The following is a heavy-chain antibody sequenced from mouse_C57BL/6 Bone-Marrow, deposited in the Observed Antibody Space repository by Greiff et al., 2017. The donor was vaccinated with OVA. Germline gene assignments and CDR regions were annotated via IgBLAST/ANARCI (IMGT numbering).Heavy chain of an antibody. V-gene: IGHV5-6*01. CDR3: ARHYGSSSFAY. Sequence: DVHLVESGGDLVKLGGSLKLSCAASGFTFSSYGMSWVRQTPDKRLEWVATISSGGSYTYYPDSVKGRFTISRDNAKNTLYLQMSSLKSEDTAMYYCARHYGSSSFAYWGQGTLVTVSA. D-gene: IGHD1-1*01. J-gene: IGHJ3*01. CDR2: ISSGGSYT. CDR1: GFTFSSYG.